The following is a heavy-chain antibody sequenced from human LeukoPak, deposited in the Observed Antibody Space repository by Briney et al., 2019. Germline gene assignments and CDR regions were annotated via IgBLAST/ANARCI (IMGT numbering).Heavy chain of an antibody. J-gene: IGHJ4*02. D-gene: IGHD3-10*01. CDR3: ARDVRRFGSPPYYFDY. CDR1: GDSVSSNSAA. V-gene: IGHV6-1*01. CDR2: TYYRSKWYN. Sequence: SQTLSLTCAISGDSVSSNSAAWNWIRQSPSRGLEWLGRTYYRSKWYNDYAVSVKSRITINPDTSKNQFSLQLNSVTPEDTAVYYCARDVRRFGSPPYYFDYWGQGTLVTVSS.